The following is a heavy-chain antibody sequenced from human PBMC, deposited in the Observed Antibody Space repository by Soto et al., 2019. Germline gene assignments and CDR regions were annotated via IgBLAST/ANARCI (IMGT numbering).Heavy chain of an antibody. D-gene: IGHD2-15*01. V-gene: IGHV3-23*01. J-gene: IGHJ3*02. CDR2: ISGTGGST. CDR3: AKEGWSMEPRGAFDI. Sequence: GGSLRLSCAASGFTFRSYAMSWVRQAPGKGLEWVSAISGTGGSTYHADSVKGRFTISRDNSKNTLYLQMNSLRAEDTAVYYCAKEGWSMEPRGAFDIWGQGTMVTVSS. CDR1: GFTFRSYA.